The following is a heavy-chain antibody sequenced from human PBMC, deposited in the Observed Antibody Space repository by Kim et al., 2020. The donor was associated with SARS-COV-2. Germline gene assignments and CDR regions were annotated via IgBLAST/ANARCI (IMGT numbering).Heavy chain of an antibody. J-gene: IGHJ4*02. D-gene: IGHD2-15*01. CDR1: GFTFSSYE. CDR3: ARDGLPYCSGGSCPIDY. V-gene: IGHV3-48*03. Sequence: GGSLRLSCAASGFTFSSYEMNWVRQAPGKGLEWVSYISSSGSTIYYADSVKGRFTISRDNAKNSLYLQMNSLRAEDTAVYYCARDGLPYCSGGSCPIDYWGQGTLVTVSS. CDR2: ISSSGSTI.